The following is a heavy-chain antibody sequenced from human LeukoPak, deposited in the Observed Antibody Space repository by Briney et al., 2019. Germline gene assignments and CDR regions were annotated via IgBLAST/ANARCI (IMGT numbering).Heavy chain of an antibody. Sequence: PGGSLRLSCAASGFTFIKCAMTWVRQAPGKGLEWGSGISPRGGSTYSADSVKGRFTIFRDNSNNTLYLQMNSLRDEDTAVYYCAKDAAGARIPFDYWGQGTLVTASS. J-gene: IGHJ4*02. CDR3: AKDAAGARIPFDY. D-gene: IGHD1-26*01. CDR2: ISPRGGST. V-gene: IGHV3-23*01. CDR1: GFTFIKCA.